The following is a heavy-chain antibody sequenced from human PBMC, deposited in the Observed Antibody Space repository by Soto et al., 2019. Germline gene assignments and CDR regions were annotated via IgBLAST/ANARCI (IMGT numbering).Heavy chain of an antibody. Sequence: GGSLRLSCAASTFTFSNHWMIWVRQAPGKGLEWVANINQGGSAKYYLDSVKGRFTISRDNAKNSLDLQMNSLRAEDTAVYYCARIYCSTTSCYIDYWGQGTLVTVSS. D-gene: IGHD2-2*02. CDR2: INQGGSAK. CDR3: ARIYCSTTSCYIDY. CDR1: TFTFSNHW. V-gene: IGHV3-7*01. J-gene: IGHJ4*02.